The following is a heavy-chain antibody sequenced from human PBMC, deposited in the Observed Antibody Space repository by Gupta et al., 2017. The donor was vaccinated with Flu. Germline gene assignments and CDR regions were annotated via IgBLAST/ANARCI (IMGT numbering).Heavy chain of an antibody. Sequence: SGGSISSHYWSWIRQSPGKGLEWIAYIYYAGSTNYNPSLESRVTISIAKSKQEMSLRLTSVTAADTAVYYCARGGTYGFEFWGPRTLVTVSS. J-gene: IGHJ4*02. V-gene: IGHV4-59*11. CDR3: ARGGTYGFEF. CDR1: GGSISSHY. D-gene: IGHD3-9*01. CDR2: IYYAGST.